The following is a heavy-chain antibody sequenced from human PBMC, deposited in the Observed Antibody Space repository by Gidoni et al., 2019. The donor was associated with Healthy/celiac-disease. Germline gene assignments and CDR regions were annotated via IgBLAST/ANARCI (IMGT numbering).Heavy chain of an antibody. J-gene: IGHJ6*03. Sequence: EVQLVESGGGLVQPGRSLRPPCAASGFTFDDYAMHWVRQAPGKGLEWVSGISWNSGRIGYADSVKGRFTISRDNAKNSLYLQRNSLRAEDTALYYCAKGGSGYYTKGDYYYYYMDVWGKGTTVTVSS. D-gene: IGHD3-3*01. V-gene: IGHV3-9*01. CDR3: AKGGSGYYTKGDYYYYYMDV. CDR1: GFTFDDYA. CDR2: ISWNSGRI.